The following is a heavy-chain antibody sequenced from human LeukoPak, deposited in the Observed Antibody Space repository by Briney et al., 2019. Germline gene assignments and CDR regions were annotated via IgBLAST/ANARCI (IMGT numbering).Heavy chain of an antibody. Sequence: GGSLRLSCATSGFTFSSYAMSWVRQAPGKGLEWVSGLHADSGMTYYADSVKGRFTISRDNSKNTLYFQMNSLRAEDTAVYYCVKDFLHGPHIEPVGSVGPFDYWGQGTLVTVSS. D-gene: IGHD2-2*01. CDR1: GFTFSSYA. CDR3: VKDFLHGPHIEPVGSVGPFDY. J-gene: IGHJ4*02. CDR2: LHADSGMT. V-gene: IGHV3-23*01.